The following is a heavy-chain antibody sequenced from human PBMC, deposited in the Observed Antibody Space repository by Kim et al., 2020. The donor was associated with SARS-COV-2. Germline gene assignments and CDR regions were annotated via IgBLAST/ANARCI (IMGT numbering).Heavy chain of an antibody. CDR1: GGSFSGYY. J-gene: IGHJ4*02. CDR3: ASSNSGQLAPFDY. D-gene: IGHD6-13*01. CDR2: INHSGST. V-gene: IGHV4-34*01. Sequence: SETLSLTCAVYGGSFSGYYWSWIRQPPGKGLEWIGEINHSGSTNYNPSLKSRVTISVDTSKNQFSLKLSSVTAADTAVYYCASSNSGQLAPFDYWGQGTLVPVSS.